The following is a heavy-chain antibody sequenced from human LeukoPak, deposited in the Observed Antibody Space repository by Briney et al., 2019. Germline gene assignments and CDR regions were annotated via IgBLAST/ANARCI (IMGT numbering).Heavy chain of an antibody. CDR1: GFTFNNYE. J-gene: IGHJ3*01. CDR2: VGIAGDT. D-gene: IGHD1-14*01. V-gene: IGHV3-13*01. Sequence: GGSLRLSCPASGFTFNNYEMPWVRQTAGKGLEWVSAVGIAGDTFYAGSVKGRFSISRDNAESSLFLQMNSLRAGDTAVYCAREGRMGTADAFDVWGQGTMVTVSS. CDR3: AREGRMGTADAFDV.